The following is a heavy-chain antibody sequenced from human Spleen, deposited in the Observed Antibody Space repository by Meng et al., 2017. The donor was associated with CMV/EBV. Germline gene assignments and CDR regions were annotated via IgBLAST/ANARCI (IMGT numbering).Heavy chain of an antibody. CDR3: VRFVGYSGYEVDY. J-gene: IGHJ4*02. V-gene: IGHV3-66*02. Sequence: GESLKISCAASGFTVSSNYMSWVRQAPGKGLEWASVIYSGGSTYYADSVKGRFTISRDNSKNTLYLQMNSLIAEDTAVYYCVRFVGYSGYEVDYWGQGTLVTVSS. D-gene: IGHD5-12*01. CDR2: IYSGGST. CDR1: GFTVSSNY.